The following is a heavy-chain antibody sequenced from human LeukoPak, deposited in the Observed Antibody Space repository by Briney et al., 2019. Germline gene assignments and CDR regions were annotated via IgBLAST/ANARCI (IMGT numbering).Heavy chain of an antibody. D-gene: IGHD2-2*02. V-gene: IGHV4-4*07. CDR1: GGSISSYY. CDR3: ARHLCTTSTTCYTAFDI. J-gene: IGHJ3*02. Sequence: PSETLSLTCTVSGGSISSYYWSWIRQPAGKGLEWIGRIYTSGSTNYNPSLKSRVTMSVDTSKNQFSLKLSSVTAADTAIYYCARHLCTTSTTCYTAFDIWDQGTMVTVSS. CDR2: IYTSGST.